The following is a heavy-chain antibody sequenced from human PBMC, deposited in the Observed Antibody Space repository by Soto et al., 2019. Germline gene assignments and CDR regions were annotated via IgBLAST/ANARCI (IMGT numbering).Heavy chain of an antibody. CDR1: GFTFSTYW. D-gene: IGHD2-15*01. J-gene: IGHJ6*02. V-gene: IGHV3-7*03. Sequence: EVQLVESGGGLVQPGGSLRLSCTASGFTFSTYWMSWVRQAPGMGLEWVANIGEDGSEKYYVDSVKGRFTISRDNAKNSLYLQMNSLRADGTAVYYCARGSGGHNYYYGMDVWGQGTTVTVSS. CDR2: IGEDGSEK. CDR3: ARGSGGHNYYYGMDV.